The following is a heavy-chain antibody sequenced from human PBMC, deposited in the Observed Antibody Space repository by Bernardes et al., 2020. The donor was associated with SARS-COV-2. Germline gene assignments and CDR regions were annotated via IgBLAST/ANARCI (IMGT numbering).Heavy chain of an antibody. J-gene: IGHJ3*01. CDR1: GFTFSNHL. V-gene: IGHV3-21*01. CDR2: ISADGMYI. D-gene: IGHD3-9*01. Sequence: GGSLRLSCVASGFTFSNHLFSWFRQAPGKGLEWVSSISADGMYIYYGDSVRGRFTTPRDKTRTSVFLQMESLRAEDTAVYYCARDVGGTDWRFGFDVWGPGTMVHVAS. CDR3: ARDVGGTDWRFGFDV.